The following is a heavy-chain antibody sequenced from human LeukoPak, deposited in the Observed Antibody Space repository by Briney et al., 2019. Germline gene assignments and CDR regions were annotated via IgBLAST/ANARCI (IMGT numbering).Heavy chain of an antibody. CDR1: GFTFSSYW. CDR3: ARADFDWLFRFAPNWFDP. Sequence: GGSLRLSCAASGFTFSSYWMHWVRQAPGKGLVWVSRINSDGSSTSYADSVKGRFTISRDNAKNTLYLQMNSLRAEYTAVYYCARADFDWLFRFAPNWFDPWGQGTLVTVSS. V-gene: IGHV3-74*01. J-gene: IGHJ5*02. D-gene: IGHD3-9*01. CDR2: INSDGSST.